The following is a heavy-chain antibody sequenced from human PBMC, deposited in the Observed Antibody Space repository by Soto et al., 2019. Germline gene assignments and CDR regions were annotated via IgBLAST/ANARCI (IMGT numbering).Heavy chain of an antibody. CDR3: MRPAPRGRHYFYFGMDV. D-gene: IGHD3-10*01. CDR2: ISSSGGST. Sequence: EVQLLESGGGLVQPGGSLRLSCAASGFTFSSYAMSWVRQAPGKGLKWVSGISSSGGSTYYADSVKGRSTISRDNSKYTLFVRMNRPRVEVTAVYYCMRPAPRGRHYFYFGMDVWGQGTTVTVSS. J-gene: IGHJ6*02. V-gene: IGHV3-23*01. CDR1: GFTFSSYA.